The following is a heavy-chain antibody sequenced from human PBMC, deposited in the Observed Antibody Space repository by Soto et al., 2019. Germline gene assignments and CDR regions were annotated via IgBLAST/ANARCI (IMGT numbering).Heavy chain of an antibody. Sequence: SETLSLTCTVSGVSISSYYWSWIRQPPGKGLEWIGYIYYSGSTNYNPSLKSRVTISVDTSKNQFSLKLSSVTAADTAVYYCASSYSGYDHTLDYWGQGTLVTVSS. CDR2: IYYSGST. V-gene: IGHV4-59*01. CDR1: GVSISSYY. CDR3: ASSYSGYDHTLDY. J-gene: IGHJ4*02. D-gene: IGHD5-12*01.